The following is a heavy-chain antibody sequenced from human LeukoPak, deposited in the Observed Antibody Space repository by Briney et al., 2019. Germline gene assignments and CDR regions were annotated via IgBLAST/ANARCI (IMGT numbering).Heavy chain of an antibody. CDR1: GFNHDDHA. CDR2: IMCKLYGESE. Sequence: QPGRSLRLLCTTSGFNHDDHAMTWVPQAPGKGLQGIGFIMCKLYGESEAYAASVKGRFYMSRDDSTRIVYLEMSSLRTDDTAVYFCASGGSDYNNYAYPYWGQGTLVTVSS. D-gene: IGHD4-11*01. V-gene: IGHV3-49*04. CDR3: ASGGSDYNNYAYPY. J-gene: IGHJ4*02.